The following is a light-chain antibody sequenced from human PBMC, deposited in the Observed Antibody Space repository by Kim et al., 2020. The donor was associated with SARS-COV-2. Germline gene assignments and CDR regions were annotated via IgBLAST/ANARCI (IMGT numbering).Light chain of an antibody. CDR1: QSVSSTS. CDR3: QQYGSSLYT. CDR2: GAS. V-gene: IGKV3-20*01. Sequence: EIVLTQSPGTLSLSPGERATLSCRASQSVSSTSLAWYQQKPGQAPRLLIYGASSRATGIPDRFSGSGSGTDFTLTISRLEPEDFAVYYCQQYGSSLYTFGQGTKLEI. J-gene: IGKJ2*01.